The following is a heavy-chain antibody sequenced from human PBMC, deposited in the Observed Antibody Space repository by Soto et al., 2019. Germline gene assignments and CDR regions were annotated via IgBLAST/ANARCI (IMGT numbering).Heavy chain of an antibody. Sequence: QVQLVQSGAEVKKPGSSVKVSCKASGGTFSSYDISWVRQAPVQGLEWMGGIIPIFGTANYAQKFQGRVTITADESTSTAYMELSSLRSEDTAVYYCARGRYSSGWYGTDYWGQGTLVTVSS. V-gene: IGHV1-69*12. J-gene: IGHJ4*02. CDR3: ARGRYSSGWYGTDY. D-gene: IGHD6-19*01. CDR2: IIPIFGTA. CDR1: GGTFSSYD.